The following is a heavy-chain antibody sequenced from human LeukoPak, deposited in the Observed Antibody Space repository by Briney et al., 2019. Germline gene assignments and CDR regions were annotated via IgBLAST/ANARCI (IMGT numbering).Heavy chain of an antibody. J-gene: IGHJ1*01. CDR1: GYTFTYYY. D-gene: IGHD4-17*01. Sequence: ASVKVSCKASGYTFTYYYIHWVRQAPGQGLEWMGIINPSGGSTSYAQKFQGRVTMTRDTSTSTLYMELGSLRSDDTSVYYCARHGDGAENFQHWGQGTLVTVS. CDR2: INPSGGST. V-gene: IGHV1-46*01. CDR3: ARHGDGAENFQH.